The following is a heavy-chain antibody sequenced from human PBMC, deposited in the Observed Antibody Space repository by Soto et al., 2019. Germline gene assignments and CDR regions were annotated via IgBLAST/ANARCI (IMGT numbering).Heavy chain of an antibody. D-gene: IGHD6-19*01. CDR2: VNQDGSVK. V-gene: IGHV3-7*04. J-gene: IGHJ4*02. CDR1: GFTINNYW. CDR3: AREAVSATPGDY. Sequence: EVQLVESGGGLVQPGGSLRLSCAASGFTINNYWMHWVRQAPGKGLEWVASVNQDGSVKYYVDSVKGRFTISRDNAGNSLYLQMNSPKAEDTAVYSCAREAVSATPGDYWGQGTLVTVSS.